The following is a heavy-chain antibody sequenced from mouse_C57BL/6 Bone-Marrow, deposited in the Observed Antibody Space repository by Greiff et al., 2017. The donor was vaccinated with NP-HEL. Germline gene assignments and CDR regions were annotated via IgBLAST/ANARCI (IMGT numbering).Heavy chain of an antibody. J-gene: IGHJ4*01. CDR2: IDPSDSYT. V-gene: IGHV1-59*01. CDR3: ARMDYAFYYAMDY. CDR1: GYTFTSYW. Sequence: VQLQQPGAELVRPGTSVKLSCKASGYTFTSYWMHWVKQRPGQGLEWIGVIDPSDSYTNYNQKFKGKATLTVDTSSSTAYMQLSSLTSEDSAVYYCARMDYAFYYAMDYWGQGTSVTVSS. D-gene: IGHD1-1*02.